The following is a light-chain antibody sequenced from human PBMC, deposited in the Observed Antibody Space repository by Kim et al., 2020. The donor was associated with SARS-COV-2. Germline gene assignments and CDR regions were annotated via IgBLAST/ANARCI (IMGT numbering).Light chain of an antibody. J-gene: IGKJ1*01. Sequence: EVVMTQSPVTLSVSPGERATIFCRASQSVSSNLAWFQQKPGQAPTLLIYDASTRATGIPARFSGSGSGTEFTLSISSLQSEDSAIYYCQQYKNWPPWTFGQGTKVDIK. CDR3: QQYKNWPPWT. CDR1: QSVSSN. CDR2: DAS. V-gene: IGKV3-15*01.